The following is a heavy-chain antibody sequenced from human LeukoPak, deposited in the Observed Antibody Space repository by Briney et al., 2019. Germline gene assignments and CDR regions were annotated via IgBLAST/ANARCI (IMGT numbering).Heavy chain of an antibody. D-gene: IGHD2-15*01. CDR1: GGSFSGYY. V-gene: IGHV4-34*01. CDR2: INHSGST. CDR3: ARMGYCSGGSC. Sequence: SGTLSLTCAVYGGSFSGYYWSWIRQPPGKGLEWIGEINHSGSTNYNPSLKSRVTISVDTSKNQFSLKLSSVTAADTAVYYCARMGYCSGGSCWGQGTLVTVSS. J-gene: IGHJ4*02.